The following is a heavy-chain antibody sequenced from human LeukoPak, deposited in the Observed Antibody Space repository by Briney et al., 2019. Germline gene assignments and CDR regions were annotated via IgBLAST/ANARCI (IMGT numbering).Heavy chain of an antibody. CDR3: ARVNTQGVPSP. D-gene: IGHD2-15*01. Sequence: PSETLSLTCTVSGGSISSSDYYWGWIRQPPGKGLEWIASIYYRGTTHYNPSHQSRVTMSVDTSKNQFSLKLSSVTAADTAVYYCARVNTQGVPSPWGQGILVTVSS. CDR2: IYYRGTT. J-gene: IGHJ5*02. V-gene: IGHV4-39*01. CDR1: GGSISSSDYY.